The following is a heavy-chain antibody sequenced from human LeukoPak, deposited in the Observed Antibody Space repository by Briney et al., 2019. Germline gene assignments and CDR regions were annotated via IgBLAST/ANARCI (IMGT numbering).Heavy chain of an antibody. CDR1: GYTLTSYG. Sequence: ASVKVSCEASGYTLTSYGINWMRQAPGQGLEWMGWISTQSGNTNYAQKVQGRLTLTTDRSTNTAYMELRSLRSDDTAVYYCARGAYGDKWGQGPMVTVSS. CDR2: ISTQSGNT. CDR3: ARGAYGDK. J-gene: IGHJ4*02. D-gene: IGHD4-17*01. V-gene: IGHV1-18*01.